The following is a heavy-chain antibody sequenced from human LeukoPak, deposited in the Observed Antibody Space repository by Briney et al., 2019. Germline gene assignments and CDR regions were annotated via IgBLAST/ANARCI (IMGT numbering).Heavy chain of an antibody. Sequence: SETLSLTCTVPGASITSYYWSWIRQPPGKGLDWIGHVHYSGSVNYNPSLKSRVTISMDTSKNQFSLRLSSVTAVDTAVYYCARVSGATITTYYGMDVWGHGTTVTVS. D-gene: IGHD4-11*01. CDR3: ARVSGATITTYYGMDV. CDR1: GASITSYY. V-gene: IGHV4-59*01. CDR2: VHYSGSV. J-gene: IGHJ6*02.